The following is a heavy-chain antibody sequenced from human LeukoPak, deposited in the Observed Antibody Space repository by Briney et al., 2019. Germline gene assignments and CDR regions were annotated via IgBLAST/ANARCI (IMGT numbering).Heavy chain of an antibody. D-gene: IGHD5-12*01. V-gene: IGHV4-59*01. CDR3: ARVFVGGYDPAGLDY. J-gene: IGHJ4*02. Sequence: PSETLSLTCTVSGGSISSYYWSWIRQPPGKGLEWIGYIYYSGSTNYNPSLKSRVTISVDTSKNQFSLKLTSVTAADTAVYYCARVFVGGYDPAGLDYWGQGTLVTVSS. CDR1: GGSISSYY. CDR2: IYYSGST.